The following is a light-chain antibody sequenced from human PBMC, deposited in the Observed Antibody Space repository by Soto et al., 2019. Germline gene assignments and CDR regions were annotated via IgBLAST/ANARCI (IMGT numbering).Light chain of an antibody. CDR2: AAS. V-gene: IGKV1-16*01. CDR3: QQLQSYPST. CDR1: QAISSY. J-gene: IGKJ4*01. Sequence: IRRTQYESSLSASVGDRVTITCRASQAISSYVAWLHQKAGEASKLLIYAASTLQIGVPSRFSGSVSGTDFTLTNSSRQPEDFATYYRQQLQSYPSTFGGGTKVDIK.